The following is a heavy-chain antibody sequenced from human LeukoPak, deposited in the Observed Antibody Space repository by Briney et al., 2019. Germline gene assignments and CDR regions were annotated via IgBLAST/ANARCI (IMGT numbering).Heavy chain of an antibody. CDR2: INPNSGGT. V-gene: IGHV1-2*02. J-gene: IGHJ4*02. CDR3: AREDGSGNFCFDY. CDR1: GYTFTGYC. Sequence: ASVKVSCKASGYTFTGYCMHWVRQAPGQGLEWMGWINPNSGGTNYAQKFQGRVTMTRDTSISTAYMELSRLRSDDTAVYYCAREDGSGNFCFDYWGQGTLVTVSS. D-gene: IGHD3-10*01.